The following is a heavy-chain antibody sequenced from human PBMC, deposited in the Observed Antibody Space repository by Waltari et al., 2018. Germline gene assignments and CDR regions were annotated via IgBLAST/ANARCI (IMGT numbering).Heavy chain of an antibody. CDR1: GFTFVTYW. Sequence: EVQLVESGGGLVQPGGSLRLSCEVSGFTFVTYWMHWVAQVPGKGLGWVARINSDGSTINYADSVKGRFTISRDNAKNTVYLQMNSLRVEDTAVYFCARVRLAHYDYFGFDVWGQGTTVTVSS. CDR3: ARVRLAHYDYFGFDV. J-gene: IGHJ6*02. CDR2: INSDGSTI. D-gene: IGHD6-6*01. V-gene: IGHV3-74*01.